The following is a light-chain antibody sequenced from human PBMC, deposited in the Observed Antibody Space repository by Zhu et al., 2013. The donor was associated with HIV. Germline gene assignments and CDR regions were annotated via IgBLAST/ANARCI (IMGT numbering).Light chain of an antibody. CDR2: GAS. CDR3: QQLNSYPFT. V-gene: IGKV3-15*01. Sequence: EIVMTQSPASLSVSPGERATLSCRASRIINNNLAWYQQKVGQAPRLLVSGASIRATGIPVRFSGSGSGTEFTLTISSLQPEDFATYYCQQLNSYPFTFGPGTKVDI. CDR1: RIINNN. J-gene: IGKJ3*01.